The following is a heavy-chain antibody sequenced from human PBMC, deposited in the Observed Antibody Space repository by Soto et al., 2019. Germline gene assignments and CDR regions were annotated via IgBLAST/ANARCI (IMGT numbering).Heavy chain of an antibody. V-gene: IGHV3-23*01. CDR3: TKRYYYEG. Sequence: EVQLLESGGGLVQSGGSLRLSCAASGFTFSSYAMSWVRQAPGKGLEWVSAISGGGEGTYYADSVKGRFTISRDNSRNTLYLQMNSVRAEDTAVYYCTKRYYYEGWGQGTLVTVSS. CDR1: GFTFSSYA. D-gene: IGHD3-22*01. J-gene: IGHJ4*02. CDR2: ISGGGEGT.